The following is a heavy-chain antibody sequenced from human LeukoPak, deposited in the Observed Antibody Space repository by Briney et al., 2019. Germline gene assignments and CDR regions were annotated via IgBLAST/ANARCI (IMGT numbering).Heavy chain of an antibody. CDR1: GGSISSYD. J-gene: IGHJ4*02. CDR3: ASERLAAAGMPFDS. CDR2: IYTSGST. Sequence: PSETLSLTCTVSGGSISSYDWNWIRQPAGKGLEWIGRIYTSGSTNYNPSLKSRVTISLDKSKNQLSLKLSSVTAADTAVYYCASERLAAAGMPFDSWGQGTLVTVSS. D-gene: IGHD6-13*01. V-gene: IGHV4-4*07.